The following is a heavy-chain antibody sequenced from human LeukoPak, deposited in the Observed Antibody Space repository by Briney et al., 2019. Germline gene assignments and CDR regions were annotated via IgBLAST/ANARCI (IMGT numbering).Heavy chain of an antibody. V-gene: IGHV3-33*08. D-gene: IGHD6-13*01. CDR2: IWYDGSNK. CDR1: GFTFDDYA. CDR3: ATDGAAAGYTYFHH. J-gene: IGHJ1*01. Sequence: GGSLRLSCAASGFTFDDYAMHWVRQAPGKGLEWVAVIWYDGSNKYYADSMKGRFTISRDNPKNTLYLQMNSLRAEDTAVYYCATDGAAAGYTYFHHWGQGTLVTVSS.